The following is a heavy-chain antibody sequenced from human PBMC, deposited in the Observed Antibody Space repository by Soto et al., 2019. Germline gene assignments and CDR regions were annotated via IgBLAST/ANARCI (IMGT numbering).Heavy chain of an antibody. V-gene: IGHV3-33*01. J-gene: IGHJ3*02. CDR2: IWYDGSNK. CDR1: GFTFSSYG. Sequence: GGSLRLSCAASGFTFSSYGMHWVRQAPGKGLEWVAVIWYDGSNKYYADSVKGRFTISRDNSKNTLYLQMNSLRAEDTAVYYCARGISGGLGAFDIWGQGTTVTVSS. CDR3: ARGISGGLGAFDI. D-gene: IGHD1-26*01.